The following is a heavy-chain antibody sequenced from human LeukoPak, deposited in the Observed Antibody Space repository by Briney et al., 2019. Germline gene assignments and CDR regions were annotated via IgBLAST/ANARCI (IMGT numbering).Heavy chain of an antibody. D-gene: IGHD3-3*01. J-gene: IGHJ6*02. Sequence: SVKVSCKASGGTFSSYTISWVRQAPGQGLEWMGRIIPILGIANYAQKFQGRVTITADKSTSTAYMELSSLRSEDTAVYYCARGGERDVNYDFWSGYTYYYYYGMDVWGQGATVTVSS. CDR3: ARGGERDVNYDFWSGYTYYYYYGMDV. V-gene: IGHV1-69*02. CDR1: GGTFSSYT. CDR2: IIPILGIA.